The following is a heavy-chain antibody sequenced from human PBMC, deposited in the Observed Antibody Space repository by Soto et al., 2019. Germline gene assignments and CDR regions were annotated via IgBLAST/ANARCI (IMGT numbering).Heavy chain of an antibody. D-gene: IGHD3-3*01. V-gene: IGHV3-21*01. CDR2: ISSSSSYI. CDR1: VFTFSSYS. CDR3: ARSTYYDFWSGYSGYYYGMDV. J-gene: IGHJ6*02. Sequence: GGSLRLSCAASVFTFSSYSMNWVRQAPGKGLEWVSSISSSSSYIYYADSVKGRFTISRDNAKNSLYLQMNSLRAEDTAVYYCARSTYYDFWSGYSGYYYGMDVWGQGTTVTVS.